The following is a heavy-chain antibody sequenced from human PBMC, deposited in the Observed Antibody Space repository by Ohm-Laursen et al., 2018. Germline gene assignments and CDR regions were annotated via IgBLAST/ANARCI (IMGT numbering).Heavy chain of an antibody. CDR2: ISYDGSNK. V-gene: IGHV3-30*18. CDR3: AKELRGEDAFDI. CDR1: GFTFSSYG. D-gene: IGHD3-16*01. Sequence: SLRLSCAASGFTFSSYGMHWVRQAPGKGLEWVAVISYDGSNKYYADSVKGRFTISRDNSKNTLYLQMNSLRAKDTAVYYCAKELRGEDAFDIWGQGTMVTVSS. J-gene: IGHJ3*02.